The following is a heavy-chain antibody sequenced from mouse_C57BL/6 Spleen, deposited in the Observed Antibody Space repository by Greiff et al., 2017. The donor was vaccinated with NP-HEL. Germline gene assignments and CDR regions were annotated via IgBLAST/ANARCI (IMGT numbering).Heavy chain of an antibody. J-gene: IGHJ1*03. V-gene: IGHV5-6*01. CDR1: GFTFSSYG. CDR2: ISSGGSYT. D-gene: IGHD2-5*01. CDR3: ARHEDSNYRYFDV. Sequence: EVQGVESGGDLVKPGGSLKLSCAASGFTFSSYGMSWVRQTPDKRLEWVATISSGGSYTYYPDSVKGRFTISRDNAKNTLYLQMSSLKSEDTAMYYCARHEDSNYRYFDVWGTGTTVTVSS.